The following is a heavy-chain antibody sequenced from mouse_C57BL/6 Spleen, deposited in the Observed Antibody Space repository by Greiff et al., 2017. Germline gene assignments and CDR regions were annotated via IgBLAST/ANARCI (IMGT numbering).Heavy chain of an antibody. V-gene: IGHV3-6*01. CDR2: ISYDGSN. CDR1: GYSITRGYY. J-gene: IGHJ4*01. D-gene: IGHD1-1*01. Sequence: QLQQSGPGLVKPSQSLSLTCSVTGYSITRGYYWNWIRQFPGNKLEWMGSISYDGSNNYNPSLKNRISITRDTSKNQFFLKLNSVTTEDTATYYCAREGYYGSSFYAMDYWGQGTSVTVSS. CDR3: AREGYYGSSFYAMDY.